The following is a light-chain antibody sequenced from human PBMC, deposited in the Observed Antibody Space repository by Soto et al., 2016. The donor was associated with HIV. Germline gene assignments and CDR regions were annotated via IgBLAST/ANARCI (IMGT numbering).Light chain of an antibody. Sequence: SYELTQPPSVSVSPGQTANITCSGDKLGDKYASWYQQKPGQSPILVIFQDNKRPSGIPERFSGSNSGNTATLTISGTQAMDEADYYCQAWDSSTEVFGTGTKVTVL. J-gene: IGLJ1*01. CDR2: QDN. V-gene: IGLV3-1*01. CDR3: QAWDSSTEV. CDR1: KLGDKY.